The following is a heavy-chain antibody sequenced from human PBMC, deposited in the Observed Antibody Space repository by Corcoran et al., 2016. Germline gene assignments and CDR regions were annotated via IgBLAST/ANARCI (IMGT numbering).Heavy chain of an antibody. CDR3: TRLPYYYDSSGDT. J-gene: IGHJ5*02. V-gene: IGHV3-73*02. CDR2: IRSKANSYAT. CDR1: GFTFSGSA. Sequence: EVQLVESGGGLVQPGGSLKLSCAASGFTFSGSAMHWVRQASGKGLEWVGRIRSKANSYATAYAASVKGRFTISRDDSKNTAYLQMNSLKTEDTAVYYCTRLPYYYDSSGDTWGQGTLVTVSS. D-gene: IGHD3-22*01.